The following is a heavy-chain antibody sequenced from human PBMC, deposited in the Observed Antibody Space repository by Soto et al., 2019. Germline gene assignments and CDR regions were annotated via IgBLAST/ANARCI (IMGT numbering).Heavy chain of an antibody. CDR1: GFTFSRHW. CDR2: INGDGSSP. CDR3: AREVIAVVGTIRWFDP. D-gene: IGHD6-19*01. V-gene: IGHV3-74*01. Sequence: EVQLVESGGGLVQPGGSLRLSCAASGFTFSRHWMHWVRQAPGKGPVWVSRINGDGSSPAYADSVKGRFTIARDNAKNTLYLQMNSLRVEDTAVYYCAREVIAVVGTIRWFDPWGQGTLVTVSS. J-gene: IGHJ5*02.